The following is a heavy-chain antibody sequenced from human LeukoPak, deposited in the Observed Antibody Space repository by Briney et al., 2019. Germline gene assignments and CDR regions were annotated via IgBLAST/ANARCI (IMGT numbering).Heavy chain of an antibody. CDR2: IYYSGST. J-gene: IGHJ5*02. CDR3: ARHPLGNYYDFWSGYPNWFDP. CDR1: GGSISSSSYY. D-gene: IGHD3-3*01. Sequence: SETLSLTRTVSGGSISSSSYYWGWIRQPPGKGLEWIGSIYYSGSTYYNPSLKSRVTISVDTSKSQFSLKLSSVTAADTAVYYCARHPLGNYYDFWSGYPNWFDPWGQGTLVTVSS. V-gene: IGHV4-39*01.